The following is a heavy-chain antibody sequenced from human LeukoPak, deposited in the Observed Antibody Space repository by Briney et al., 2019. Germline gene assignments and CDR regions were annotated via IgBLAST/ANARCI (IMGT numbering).Heavy chain of an antibody. J-gene: IGHJ4*02. Sequence: GGSLRLSCAASGFTFSSYAMSWVRQAPGRGLEWVANIHPEGNEKYHVESVKGRFTISRDNTKNLLFLQMNGLRVEDTAVYYCARGDAFSGDHWGQGTLVTVSS. CDR2: IHPEGNEK. V-gene: IGHV3-7*04. CDR1: GFTFSSYA. CDR3: ARGDAFSGDH.